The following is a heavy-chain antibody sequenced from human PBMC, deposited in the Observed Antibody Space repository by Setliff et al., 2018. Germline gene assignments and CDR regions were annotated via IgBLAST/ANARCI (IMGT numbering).Heavy chain of an antibody. CDR1: GGTFSSYG. Sequence: SVKVSCKASGGTFSSYGISWVRQAPGQGLEWMGGTIPIFGSTNYAQKFQDRVTIITDESTSTAYMGLRSLRTEDTAVYYCAREGVDTRSSTDYRYYMDVWGKGTTVTVSS. CDR2: TIPIFGST. V-gene: IGHV1-69*05. D-gene: IGHD5-18*01. J-gene: IGHJ6*03. CDR3: AREGVDTRSSTDYRYYMDV.